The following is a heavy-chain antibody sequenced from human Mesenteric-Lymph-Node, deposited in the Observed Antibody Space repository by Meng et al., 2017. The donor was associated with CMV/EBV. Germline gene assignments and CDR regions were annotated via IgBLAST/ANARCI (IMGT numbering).Heavy chain of an antibody. CDR2: ISPDTGNT. Sequence: ASVKVSCKPSGYSFINYSITWVRQAPGQGLEWMGWISPDTGNTNYAQKFQGRVTVTTDTSTSTAYMELRSLRSDDTAVYYCARDPRGYSNHNDYWGQGTLVTVSS. V-gene: IGHV1-18*04. D-gene: IGHD5-18*01. CDR1: GYSFINYS. CDR3: ARDPRGYSNHNDY. J-gene: IGHJ4*02.